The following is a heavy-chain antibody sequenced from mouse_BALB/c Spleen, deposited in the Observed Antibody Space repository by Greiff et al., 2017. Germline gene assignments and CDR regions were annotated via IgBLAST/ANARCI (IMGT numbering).Heavy chain of an antibody. J-gene: IGHJ2*01. Sequence: EVKLMESGGGLVQPGGSRKLSCAASGFTFSSFGMHWVRQAPEKGLEWVAYISSGSSTIYYADTVKGRFTISRDNPKNTLFLQMTSLRSEDTAMYYCARSGLTGYYFDYWGQGTTLTVSA. CDR1: GFTFSSFG. CDR2: ISSGSSTI. CDR3: ARSGLTGYYFDY. V-gene: IGHV5-17*02. D-gene: IGHD4-1*01.